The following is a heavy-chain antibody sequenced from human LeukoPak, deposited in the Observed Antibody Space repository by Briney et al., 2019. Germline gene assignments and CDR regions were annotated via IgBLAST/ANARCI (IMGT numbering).Heavy chain of an antibody. Sequence: SETLSLTCTVSGGSINSYYWSWIRQPPGKGLEWIGSIYYSGSTYYNPSLKSRVTISVDTSKNQFSLKLSSVTAADTAVYYCARDLRYGSGYNYFDYWGQGTLVTVSS. CDR1: GGSINSYY. CDR3: ARDLRYGSGYNYFDY. J-gene: IGHJ4*02. D-gene: IGHD3-10*01. V-gene: IGHV4-39*07. CDR2: IYYSGST.